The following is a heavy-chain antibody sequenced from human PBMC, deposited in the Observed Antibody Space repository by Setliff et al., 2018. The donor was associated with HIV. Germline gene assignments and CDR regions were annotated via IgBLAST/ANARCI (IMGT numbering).Heavy chain of an antibody. CDR3: APVSSGWFDP. CDR1: GGTFSSNA. J-gene: IGHJ5*02. V-gene: IGHV1-24*01. D-gene: IGHD6-25*01. CDR2: FDPDDGET. Sequence: GASVKVSCKASGGTFSSNAISWVRQAPGQGLEWMGGFDPDDGETVYAQQFQGRVTMTEDTSTDTAYMELTSLRSEDTAMYYCAPVSSGWFDPWGQGTLVTVSS.